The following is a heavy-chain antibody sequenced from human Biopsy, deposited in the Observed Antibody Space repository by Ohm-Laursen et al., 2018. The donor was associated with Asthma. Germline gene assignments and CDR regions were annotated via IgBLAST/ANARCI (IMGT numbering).Heavy chain of an antibody. J-gene: IGHJ6*02. Sequence: SLRLSCAASGFTVSRDHMFWVRQAPGKGLEWVSVIYSGGGTYYADSVQGRVTISRDNSKNTLSLQMNSLRAEDTAVYYCTRTTTVTTTYAMDVWSRGTTVTVSS. CDR1: GFTVSRDH. D-gene: IGHD4-17*01. CDR3: TRTTTVTTTYAMDV. CDR2: IYSGGGT. V-gene: IGHV3-53*01.